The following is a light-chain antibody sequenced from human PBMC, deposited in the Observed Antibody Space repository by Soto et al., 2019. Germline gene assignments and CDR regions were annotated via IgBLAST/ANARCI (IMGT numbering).Light chain of an antibody. J-gene: IGLJ2*01. CDR3: AAWDDSLSGRV. Sequence: QSVLTQPPSASGTPGPRVTISCSGSSSNIGSNYVYWYQQLPGPAPKLLIYRNNQRPSGVPDRFSGSKSGTSASLAISGLRSEDGADYYCAAWDDSLSGRVFGGGTKVTVL. V-gene: IGLV1-47*01. CDR1: SSNIGSNY. CDR2: RNN.